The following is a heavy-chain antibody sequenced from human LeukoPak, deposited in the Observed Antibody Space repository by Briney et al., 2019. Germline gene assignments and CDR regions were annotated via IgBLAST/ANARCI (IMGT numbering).Heavy chain of an antibody. Sequence: PSETLSLTGTVSGGSSSSYYWSWIRQPPGKGLEWIGYIYYSGSTNYNPSLKSRVTISVDTSKNQFSLKLSSVTAADTAVYYCARGRRWFDPWGQGTLVTVSS. V-gene: IGHV4-59*01. J-gene: IGHJ5*02. CDR2: IYYSGST. CDR3: ARGRRWFDP. CDR1: GGSSSSYY.